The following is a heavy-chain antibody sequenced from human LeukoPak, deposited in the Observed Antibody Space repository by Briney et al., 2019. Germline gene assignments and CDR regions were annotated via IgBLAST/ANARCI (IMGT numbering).Heavy chain of an antibody. CDR3: ATSLRDWLSKYYFDY. D-gene: IGHD3/OR15-3a*01. J-gene: IGHJ4*02. V-gene: IGHV1-24*01. CDR2: FDPEDGET. Sequence: GASVKVSCTVSGYTLTELSMHWVRQAPGKGLEWMGGFDPEDGETIYAQKFQGRVTMTEDTSTDTAYMELSSLRSEDTAVYYCATSLRDWLSKYYFDYWGQGTLVTVSS. CDR1: GYTLTELS.